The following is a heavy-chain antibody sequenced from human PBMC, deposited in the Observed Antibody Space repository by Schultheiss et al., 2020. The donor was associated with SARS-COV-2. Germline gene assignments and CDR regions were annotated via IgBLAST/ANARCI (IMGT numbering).Heavy chain of an antibody. D-gene: IGHD5-24*01. CDR3: ARNRRMAADY. CDR2: MYSRGSA. J-gene: IGHJ4*02. V-gene: IGHV4-59*01. Sequence: SQTLSLTCAVYGGSFSGYYWSWIRQPPGKRLEWIGYMYSRGSATYNPSLKSRVTISVDTSKNQFSLKLSSVTAADTAVYYCARNRRMAADYWGQGTLVTVSS. CDR1: GGSFSGYY.